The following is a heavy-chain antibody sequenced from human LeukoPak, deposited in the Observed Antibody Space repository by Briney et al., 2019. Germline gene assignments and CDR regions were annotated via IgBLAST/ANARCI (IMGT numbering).Heavy chain of an antibody. D-gene: IGHD6-25*01. CDR1: GFSLGDSA. Sequence: RGSLTLSCPVSGFSLGDSAVHWVRQPSGKGLEWIGCVRHRWKHSAAIYGLPVSGRVRISRDDSRNTAFLQMNSLEVEDSAVYFCIRHIELAAPASWGEGTRLPVSS. V-gene: IGHV3-73*01. CDR3: IRHIELAAPAS. CDR2: VRHRWKHSAA. J-gene: IGHJ1*01.